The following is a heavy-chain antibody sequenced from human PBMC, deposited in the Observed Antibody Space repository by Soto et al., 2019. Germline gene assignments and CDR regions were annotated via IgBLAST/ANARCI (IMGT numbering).Heavy chain of an antibody. CDR3: ARGPHYYDSSGYQGYFDY. Sequence: SVKVSCKASGGTFSSYAISWVRQAPGQGLEWMGGIIPIFGTANYAQKFQGRVTITADESTSTAYMELSSLRSEDTAVYYCARGPHYYDSSGYQGYFDYWGQGTLVTVSS. D-gene: IGHD3-22*01. CDR2: IIPIFGTA. CDR1: GGTFSSYA. J-gene: IGHJ4*02. V-gene: IGHV1-69*13.